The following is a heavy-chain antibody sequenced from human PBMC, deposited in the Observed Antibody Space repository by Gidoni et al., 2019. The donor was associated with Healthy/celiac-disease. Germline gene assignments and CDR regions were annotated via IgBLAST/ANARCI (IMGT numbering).Heavy chain of an antibody. V-gene: IGHV1-69*01. CDR2: IIPIFGTA. CDR3: ARCSAASYYYYYIDV. CDR1: GGTFSSYA. J-gene: IGHJ6*03. Sequence: QVQRVQSGAEVKNPGTSVKVSCKASGGTFSSYAISWLRQAPGEGLEWRGGIIPIFGTANHAHKFQVRVTIPADESTSTAYMELSSLRSEATAVYYCARCSAASYYYYYIDVWGKGTTVTVSS. D-gene: IGHD2-2*01.